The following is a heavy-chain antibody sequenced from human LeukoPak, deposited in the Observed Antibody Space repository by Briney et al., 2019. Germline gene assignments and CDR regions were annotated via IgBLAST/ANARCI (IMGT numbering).Heavy chain of an antibody. CDR1: GFTVSSNY. V-gene: IGHV3-74*01. CDR2: INSDGSST. J-gene: IGHJ4*02. D-gene: IGHD6-19*01. Sequence: GGSLRLSCAASGFTVSSNYMNWVRQAPGKGLVWVSRINSDGSSTSYADSVKGRFTISRDNAKNTLYLQMNSLRAEDTAVYYCARSGGYSSGWTIFDYWGQGTLVTVSS. CDR3: ARSGGYSSGWTIFDY.